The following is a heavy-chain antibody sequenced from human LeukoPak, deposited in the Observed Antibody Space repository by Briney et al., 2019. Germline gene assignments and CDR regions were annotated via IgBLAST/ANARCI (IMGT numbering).Heavy chain of an antibody. CDR3: ARYSGYDWGDY. V-gene: IGHV1-8*01. D-gene: IGHD5-12*01. J-gene: IGHJ4*02. CDR1: GYTFTSYD. Sequence: ASVRVSCKTSGYTFTSYDINWVRQATGQGLEWMGWMNPNSGNTGYAQKFQGRVTMTRNTSISTAYMELSSLRSEDTAVYYCARYSGYDWGDYWGQGTLVTVSS. CDR2: MNPNSGNT.